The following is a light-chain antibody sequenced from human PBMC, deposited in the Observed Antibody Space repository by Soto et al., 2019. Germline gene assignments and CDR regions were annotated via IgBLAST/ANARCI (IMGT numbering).Light chain of an antibody. J-gene: IGKJ1*01. CDR2: GAS. V-gene: IGKV3-15*01. CDR3: QQYNNWPWT. Sequence: EIVMTQSPGTLSVSPGEGVTLSCRASQSISSHVAWYQQQFGQAPRLLIHGASTRATGIPARFSGTGSGTEFTLTISSLQSEDFAVYYCQQYNNWPWTVGHGTKVDSK. CDR1: QSISSH.